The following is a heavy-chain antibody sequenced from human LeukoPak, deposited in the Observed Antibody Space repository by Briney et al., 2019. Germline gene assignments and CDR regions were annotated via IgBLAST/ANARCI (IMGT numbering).Heavy chain of an antibody. CDR3: ARTRVRGVIRNWFDP. CDR1: GGSFSGYY. Sequence: SETLSLTXAVYGGSFSGYYWSWIRQPPGKGLEWLGEINHSGSTNYNPSLKSRVTISVDTSKNQFSLKLSSVTAADTAVYYCARTRVRGVIRNWFDPWGQGTLVTVSS. CDR2: INHSGST. V-gene: IGHV4-34*01. J-gene: IGHJ5*02. D-gene: IGHD3-10*01.